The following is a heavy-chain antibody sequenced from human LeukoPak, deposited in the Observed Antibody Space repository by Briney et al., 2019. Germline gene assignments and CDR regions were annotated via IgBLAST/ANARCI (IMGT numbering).Heavy chain of an antibody. V-gene: IGHV4-34*01. Sequence: PSETLSLTCAVYGGSFSGYYWSWIRQPPGKGLEWIGEINHSGSTNYNPSLKSRVTISVDTSKNQFSLKLSSVTAADTAVYYCARRAVAVAGTRAFDIWGQETMVTVSS. CDR3: ARRAVAVAGTRAFDI. CDR2: INHSGST. CDR1: GGSFSGYY. D-gene: IGHD6-19*01. J-gene: IGHJ3*02.